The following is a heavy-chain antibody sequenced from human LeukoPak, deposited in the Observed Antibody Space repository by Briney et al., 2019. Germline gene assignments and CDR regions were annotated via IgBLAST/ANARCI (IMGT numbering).Heavy chain of an antibody. Sequence: PGGSLRLSCAASGFTFSSYNMNWVRQAPGKGLKWVSSISSSSSYIYYADSMKGRFTISRDNAKNSLYLQMNSLRAEDTAVYYCARGEDTAMVTGGYNWFDPWGQGTLVTVSS. J-gene: IGHJ5*02. CDR1: GFTFSSYN. D-gene: IGHD5-18*01. CDR3: ARGEDTAMVTGGYNWFDP. CDR2: ISSSSSYI. V-gene: IGHV3-21*01.